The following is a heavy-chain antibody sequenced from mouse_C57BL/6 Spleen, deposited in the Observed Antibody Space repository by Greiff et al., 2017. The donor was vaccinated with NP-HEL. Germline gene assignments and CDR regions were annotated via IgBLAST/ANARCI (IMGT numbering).Heavy chain of an antibody. Sequence: VQLQQSDAELVKPGASVKISCKASGYTFTDYTIHWMKQRPEQGLEWIGYIYPRDGSTKYNEKFKGKATLTADKSSSTAYMQLNILTSEDSAVYFGARDYYGSGLFAYWGQGTLVTVSA. V-gene: IGHV1-78*01. CDR3: ARDYYGSGLFAY. CDR1: GYTFTDYT. D-gene: IGHD1-1*01. CDR2: IYPRDGST. J-gene: IGHJ3*01.